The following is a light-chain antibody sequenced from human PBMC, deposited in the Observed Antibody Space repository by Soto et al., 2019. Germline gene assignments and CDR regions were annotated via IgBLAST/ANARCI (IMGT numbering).Light chain of an antibody. V-gene: IGKV3-15*01. Sequence: EVVMTQSPPTLSVSQGERVTLSCRASQSVTSKLAWYQQKPGQGPRLLIYGASTRATGIPARFSGSGSGTEFTLIICSLQSEDCAVYYCQQYNDWPLTFGGGTRVEIK. J-gene: IGKJ4*01. CDR2: GAS. CDR3: QQYNDWPLT. CDR1: QSVTSK.